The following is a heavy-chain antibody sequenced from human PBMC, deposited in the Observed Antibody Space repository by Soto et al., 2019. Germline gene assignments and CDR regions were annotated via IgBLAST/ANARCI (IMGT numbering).Heavy chain of an antibody. Sequence: QVQLVQSGAEVKKPGASVKVSCQTSGYTFTNYVISWVRQAPGQGLEWMGWISGNNGNTNYAQKLQGRVTMTTDTSTNTAYMELRSLRSDDTAVYYCARLMYGVNFADYWGQGTLVSVSS. CDR3: ARLMYGVNFADY. CDR2: ISGNNGNT. J-gene: IGHJ4*02. CDR1: GYTFTNYV. V-gene: IGHV1-18*01. D-gene: IGHD4-17*01.